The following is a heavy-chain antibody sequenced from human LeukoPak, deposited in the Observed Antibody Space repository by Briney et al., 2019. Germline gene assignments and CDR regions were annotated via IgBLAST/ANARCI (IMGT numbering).Heavy chain of an antibody. CDR3: ARTYDFGRGPPGDAFDN. J-gene: IGHJ3*02. Sequence: PGGSLRLSCAASGFTFKKYWMNWVRQVPGKGLECLANIKEDGSETYYADSVKGRFTISRDNPKNLLFLQINSLRVEDTAVYYCARTYDFGRGPPGDAFDNWGQGTPVIVSS. CDR1: GFTFKKYW. CDR2: IKEDGSET. D-gene: IGHD3-3*01. V-gene: IGHV3-7*01.